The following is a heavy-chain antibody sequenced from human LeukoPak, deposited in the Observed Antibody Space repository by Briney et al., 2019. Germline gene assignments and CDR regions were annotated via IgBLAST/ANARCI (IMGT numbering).Heavy chain of an antibody. V-gene: IGHV4-4*02. CDR3: AQSGVGATVDY. CDR1: GGSISSSNW. Sequence: PSETLSLTCAVSGGSISSSNWWSWVRQPPGQGLEWIGEISHDENTNYNPSLKSRVTISVDKSKNQFSLKLSSVTAADTAVHYCAQSGVGATVDYWGQGTLVTVSS. D-gene: IGHD1-26*01. J-gene: IGHJ4*02. CDR2: ISHDENT.